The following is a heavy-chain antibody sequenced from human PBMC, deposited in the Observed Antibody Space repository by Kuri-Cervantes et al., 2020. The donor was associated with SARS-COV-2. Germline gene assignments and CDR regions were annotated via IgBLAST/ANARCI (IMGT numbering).Heavy chain of an antibody. V-gene: IGHV3-74*01. CDR2: INSDGSST. CDR1: GFTFRRYW. J-gene: IGHJ6*02. D-gene: IGHD3-3*01. Sequence: GESLKISCAASGFTFRRYWMHWVRQAPGKGLVWVSRINSDGSSTSYADSVKGRFTISRDNAKNTLYLQMNSLRSEDTAVYYCAREFHDFWSGYYGPYYFYAMDVWGQGTTVTVSS. CDR3: AREFHDFWSGYYGPYYFYAMDV.